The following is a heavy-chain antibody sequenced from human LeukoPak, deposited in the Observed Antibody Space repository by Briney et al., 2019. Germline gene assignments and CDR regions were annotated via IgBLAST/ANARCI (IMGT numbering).Heavy chain of an antibody. D-gene: IGHD3-3*01. V-gene: IGHV4-61*02. Sequence: SETLSLTCTVSGGSISSGSYYWSWIRQPAGKGLEWIGRIYTSGSTNYNPSLKSRVTISVDRSKNQFSLKLSSVTAADTAVYYCARDRGLERFYFDYWGQGTLVTVSS. J-gene: IGHJ4*02. CDR1: GGSISSGSYY. CDR2: IYTSGST. CDR3: ARDRGLERFYFDY.